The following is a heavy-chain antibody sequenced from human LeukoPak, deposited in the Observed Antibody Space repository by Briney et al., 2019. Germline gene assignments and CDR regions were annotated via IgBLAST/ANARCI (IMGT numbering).Heavy chain of an antibody. CDR3: ARLGRSLGVVVVAATDAFDI. V-gene: IGHV4-38-2*01. CDR1: GYSISSGYY. J-gene: IGHJ3*02. CDR2: IYHSGST. Sequence: SETLSLTCAVSGYSISSGYYWGWIRQPPGKGLEWIGSIYHSGSTYYNPSLKSRVTISVDTSKNQLSLKLSSVTAADTAVYYCARLGRSLGVVVVAATDAFDIWGQGTMVTVSS. D-gene: IGHD2-15*01.